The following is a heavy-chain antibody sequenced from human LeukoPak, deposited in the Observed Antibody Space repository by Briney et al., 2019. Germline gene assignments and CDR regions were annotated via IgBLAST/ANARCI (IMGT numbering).Heavy chain of an antibody. Sequence: SETLSLTCAVYGGSFSGYYWSWIRQPPGKGLEWIGETNHSGSTNYNPSLKSRLTIPVDTSKSQFSLKLTSVTAADTAVYYCARRVVSATLSYWGQGTLVTVSS. V-gene: IGHV4-34*01. CDR1: GGSFSGYY. D-gene: IGHD2-15*01. CDR2: TNHSGST. CDR3: ARRVVSATLSY. J-gene: IGHJ4*02.